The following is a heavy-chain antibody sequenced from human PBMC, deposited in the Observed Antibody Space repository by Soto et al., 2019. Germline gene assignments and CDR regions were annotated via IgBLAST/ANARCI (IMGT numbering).Heavy chain of an antibody. Sequence: HVESQKISGKGPGHLFNNHWIGWVRQTPGKGLEWMGLIFTRDSETKTSPSFQGHVSFSVDNSINTVYLQWTSLKTTDTGIYFCARGYFDSGHGYDLWVQGTLVTVSS. CDR3: ARGYFDSGHGYDL. J-gene: IGHJ5*02. D-gene: IGHD3-10*01. V-gene: IGHV5-51*01. CDR2: IFTRDSET. CDR1: GHLFNNHW.